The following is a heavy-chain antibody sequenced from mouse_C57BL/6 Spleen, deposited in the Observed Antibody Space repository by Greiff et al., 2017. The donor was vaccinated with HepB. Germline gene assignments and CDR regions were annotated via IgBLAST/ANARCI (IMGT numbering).Heavy chain of an antibody. CDR1: GFNIKDYY. D-gene: IGHD1-1*01. Sequence: EVQRVESGAELVKPGASVKLSCTASGFNIKDYYMHWVKQRTEQGLEWIGRIDPEDGETKYAPKFQGKATITADTSSNTAYLQLSSLTSEDTAVYYCARSLTTVVDFDYWGQGTTLTVSS. CDR2: IDPEDGET. CDR3: ARSLTTVVDFDY. J-gene: IGHJ2*01. V-gene: IGHV14-2*01.